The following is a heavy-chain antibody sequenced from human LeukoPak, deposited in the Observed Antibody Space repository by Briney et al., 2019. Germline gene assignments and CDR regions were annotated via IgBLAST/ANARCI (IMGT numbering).Heavy chain of an antibody. CDR1: GFTFSNYA. V-gene: IGHV3-23*01. D-gene: IGHD3-9*01. CDR2: ILGSGGST. J-gene: IGHJ4*02. Sequence: GGFLRLSCAASGFTFSNYAMSWVRQAPGKGLEWVSAILGSGGSTYYADSVKGRFTVSRDNSKSTLYLQMNSLRAEDTALYYCAKWGDYDVLTGYYVPDYWGQGTLVTVSS. CDR3: AKWGDYDVLTGYYVPDY.